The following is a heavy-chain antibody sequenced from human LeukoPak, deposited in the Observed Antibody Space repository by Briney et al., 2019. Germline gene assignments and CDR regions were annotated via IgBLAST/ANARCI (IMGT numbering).Heavy chain of an antibody. D-gene: IGHD7-27*01. CDR3: AKNTDWGYFDY. CDR2: IYSGGST. J-gene: IGHJ4*02. Sequence: PGGSLRLSCAASGFTVSNNYMSWVRQAPGKGLEWASFIYSGGSTYYADSVKARFTISRDNSKNTLYLQMNSLRAEDTAVYYCAKNTDWGYFDYWGQGTLVTVSS. CDR1: GFTVSNNY. V-gene: IGHV3-66*01.